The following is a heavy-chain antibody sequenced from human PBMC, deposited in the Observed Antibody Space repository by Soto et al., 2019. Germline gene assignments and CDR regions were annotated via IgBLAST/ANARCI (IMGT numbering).Heavy chain of an antibody. J-gene: IGHJ4*02. CDR1: GFTFSNAW. Sequence: GGSLRLSCAASGFTFSNAWMNWVRQAPGKGLEWVGRIKGKTDGGTTDYAAPVKGRFTISRDDSKNTLYLQMNSLKTEDTAVYYCTAAFLYNGRDNWGQGTLVTVSS. V-gene: IGHV3-15*01. D-gene: IGHD2-8*01. CDR3: TAAFLYNGRDN. CDR2: IKGKTDGGTT.